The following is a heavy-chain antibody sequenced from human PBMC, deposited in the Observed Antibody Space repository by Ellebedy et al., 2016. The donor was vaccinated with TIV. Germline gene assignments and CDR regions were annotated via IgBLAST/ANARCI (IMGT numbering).Heavy chain of an antibody. D-gene: IGHD3-9*01. V-gene: IGHV3-23*01. CDR2: ISGSAITT. Sequence: GESLKISCAASGFPFSSYAMSWVRQAPGKGPEWVSAISGSAITTYYADSVKGRFTISRDNSKNTLYLQLNSLRAEDTAVYYCAIFDYYNHWGQGTLVTVAS. J-gene: IGHJ5*02. CDR3: AIFDYYNH. CDR1: GFPFSSYA.